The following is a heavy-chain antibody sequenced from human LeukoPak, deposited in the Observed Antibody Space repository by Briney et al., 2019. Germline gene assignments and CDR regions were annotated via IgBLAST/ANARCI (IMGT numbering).Heavy chain of an antibody. Sequence: GGSLRLSCAASGFTFSSYAMHWVRQAPGKGLEYVSAISSNGGSTYYANSVKGRFTISRDNSKNTLYLQMGSLGAEDMAVYYCARSLRGVIITEYYYYGMDVWGQGTTVTVSS. CDR3: ARSLRGVIITEYYYYGMDV. D-gene: IGHD3-10*01. V-gene: IGHV3-64*01. CDR1: GFTFSSYA. J-gene: IGHJ6*02. CDR2: ISSNGGST.